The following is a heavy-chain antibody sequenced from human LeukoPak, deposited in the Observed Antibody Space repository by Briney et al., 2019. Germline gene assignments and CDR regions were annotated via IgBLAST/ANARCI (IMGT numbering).Heavy chain of an antibody. D-gene: IGHD3-22*01. V-gene: IGHV3-21*01. Sequence: PGGSLRLSCAASGFTFSSYSMNWVRQAPGKGLEWVSSISSSGNYIYYADSVKGRFTISRDNAKNSLFLQMNSLRAEDTAVYYCARDLIGSDSSGAWFDPWGQGTLVTVSS. CDR2: ISSSGNYI. CDR1: GFTFSSYS. CDR3: ARDLIGSDSSGAWFDP. J-gene: IGHJ5*02.